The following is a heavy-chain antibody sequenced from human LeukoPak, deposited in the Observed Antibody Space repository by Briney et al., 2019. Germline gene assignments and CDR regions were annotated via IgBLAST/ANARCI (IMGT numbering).Heavy chain of an antibody. CDR3: AKSPPRLYGSSWYGGGSDY. V-gene: IGHV3-21*01. J-gene: IGHJ4*02. CDR2: ISSSSSYI. Sequence: GGSLRLSCAASGFTFSKYTMNWVRQAPGKGLEWVSSISSSSSYIYYADSVKGRFTISRDNSKNTLYLQMNSLRAEDTAVYYCAKSPPRLYGSSWYGGGSDYWGQGTLVTVSS. CDR1: GFTFSKYT. D-gene: IGHD6-13*01.